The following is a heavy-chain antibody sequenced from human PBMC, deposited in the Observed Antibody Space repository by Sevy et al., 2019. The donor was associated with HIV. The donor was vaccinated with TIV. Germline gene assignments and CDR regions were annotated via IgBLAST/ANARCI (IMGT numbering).Heavy chain of an antibody. CDR1: GFTFISYA. D-gene: IGHD5-18*01. V-gene: IGHV3-23*01. Sequence: EGSLRLSCAASGFTFISYAMSWVRQAPGKGLEWVSSISPSGGSTYYADSVKGRFSISRDNSKNTVDLQMNSLRAEDTAVYYCAKEAAMGYVWGQGTTVTVSS. CDR2: ISPSGGST. CDR3: AKEAAMGYV. J-gene: IGHJ6*02.